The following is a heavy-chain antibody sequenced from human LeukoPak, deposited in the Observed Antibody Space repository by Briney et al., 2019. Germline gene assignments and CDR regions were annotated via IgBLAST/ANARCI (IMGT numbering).Heavy chain of an antibody. CDR2: MNPNSGNT. D-gene: IGHD3-10*01. V-gene: IGHV1-8*01. Sequence: GASVRVSCKASGYTFTSYDINWVRQATGQGLEWMGWMNPNSGNTGYAQKFQGRVTMTRNTSISTAYMELRILRSQDTAVYYCARMAKVVRGVIITKTLHYGMDVWGQGTTVTVSS. J-gene: IGHJ6*02. CDR3: ARMAKVVRGVIITKTLHYGMDV. CDR1: GYTFTSYD.